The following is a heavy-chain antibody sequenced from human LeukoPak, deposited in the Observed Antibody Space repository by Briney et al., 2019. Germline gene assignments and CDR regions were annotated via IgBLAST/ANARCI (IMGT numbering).Heavy chain of an antibody. CDR1: GGTFSSYA. CDR3: ARSPGAYCGGDCYPDYDAFDI. J-gene: IGHJ3*02. D-gene: IGHD2-21*02. CDR2: IIPIFGTA. V-gene: IGHV1-69*13. Sequence: WASVKVSCKASGGTFSSYAISWVRQAPGQGLEWMGGIIPIFGTANYTQKFQGRVTITADEFTSTAYMELSSLRSEDTAVYYYARSPGAYCGGDCYPDYDAFDIWGQGTMATVSS.